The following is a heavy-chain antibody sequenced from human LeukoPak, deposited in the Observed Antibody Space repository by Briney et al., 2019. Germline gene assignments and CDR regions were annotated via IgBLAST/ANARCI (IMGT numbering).Heavy chain of an antibody. CDR1: GYTFTSYD. V-gene: IGHV1-8*01. J-gene: IGHJ6*03. CDR2: MNPNSGNT. D-gene: IGHD3-16*02. CDR3: ARSYYDYIWGIYRLVNYYYYMYV. Sequence: ASVKVSCKASGYTFTSYDINWVRQATGQGREWVGWMNPNSGNTGHAQKFQGRVTMTRNTSICTAYMELSSLRSEDSAVYYCARSYYDYIWGIYRLVNYYYYMYVWGKGTTVTVS.